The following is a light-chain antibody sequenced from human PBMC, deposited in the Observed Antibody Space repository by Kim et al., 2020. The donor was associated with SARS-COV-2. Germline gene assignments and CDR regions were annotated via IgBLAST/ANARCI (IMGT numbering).Light chain of an antibody. CDR1: QSASNN. CDR3: QQYDTWPYT. Sequence: EIVLTQFPATLSVSPGERATLSCRASQSASNNLAWYQQRPGQAPRLLIYGASTRATGIPVRFSGSGSGTEFTLTISSLQSEYFAVYYCQQYDTWPYTFGQGTKLEI. V-gene: IGKV3-15*01. CDR2: GAS. J-gene: IGKJ2*01.